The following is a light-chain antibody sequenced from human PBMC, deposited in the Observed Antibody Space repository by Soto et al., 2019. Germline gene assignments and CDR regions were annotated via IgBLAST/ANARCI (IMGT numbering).Light chain of an antibody. CDR1: SSDVGFYNF. V-gene: IGLV2-14*01. Sequence: QSALTQPASVSGSPGQSITISCTGTSSDVGFYNFVSWYQPHPGKAPKLMIYDVSNRPSGVSNRFSGSKSGNTASLTISGLQAEDEADYYCSSYTSSSTLLFGGGTKLTVL. J-gene: IGLJ2*01. CDR3: SSYTSSSTLL. CDR2: DVS.